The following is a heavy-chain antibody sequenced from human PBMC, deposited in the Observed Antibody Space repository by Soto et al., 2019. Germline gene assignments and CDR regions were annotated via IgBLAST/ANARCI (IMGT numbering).Heavy chain of an antibody. J-gene: IGHJ4*02. CDR3: AREADFASSGYVLDY. D-gene: IGHD3-22*01. V-gene: IGHV3-21*01. CDR1: GFTFSGFS. CDR2: VTSSPSSM. Sequence: EVQLVESGGGLVQPGGSLRLSCVVSGFTFSGFSMNWVRQAPGKGLEWVSSVTSSPSSMFYADSVKGRFTISRDDAKDSLFLQMNSLRADDTAVYYCAREADFASSGYVLDYWGLGTLVTVSS.